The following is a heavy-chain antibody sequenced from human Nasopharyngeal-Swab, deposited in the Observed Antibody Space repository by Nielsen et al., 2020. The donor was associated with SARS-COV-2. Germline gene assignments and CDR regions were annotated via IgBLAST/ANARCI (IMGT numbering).Heavy chain of an antibody. V-gene: IGHV3-7*05. D-gene: IGHD2-8*01. CDR1: GFKFESYW. Sequence: GGSLRLSCAASGFKFESYWMSWVRQVPGKGLEWVATIKQDGSETSYVDSVRGRFTISRDNGKNSLYLQMNSLRVGDTAVYYCARRRTYATFDYWGQGDLVTVSS. CDR3: ARRRTYATFDY. J-gene: IGHJ4*02. CDR2: IKQDGSET.